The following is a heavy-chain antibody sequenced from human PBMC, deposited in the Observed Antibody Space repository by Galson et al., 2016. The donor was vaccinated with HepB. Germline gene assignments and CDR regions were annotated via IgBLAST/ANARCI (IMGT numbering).Heavy chain of an antibody. CDR2: VIPIFGTA. D-gene: IGHD3-9*01. CDR1: GYTFPNYG. Sequence: SVKVSCKASGYTFPNYGITWVRQAPGQGLEWLGGVIPIFGTANYAQKFQGRVTITADISTSTAYMELSSLRSEDTAVYYCARDYYDILTGLPGGAFDIWGQGTMVTVSS. CDR3: ARDYYDILTGLPGGAFDI. V-gene: IGHV1-69*06. J-gene: IGHJ3*02.